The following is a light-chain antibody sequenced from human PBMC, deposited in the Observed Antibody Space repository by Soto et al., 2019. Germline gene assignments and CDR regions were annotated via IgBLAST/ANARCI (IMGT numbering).Light chain of an antibody. J-gene: IGLJ3*02. V-gene: IGLV1-40*01. CDR3: QSYDSSLSVWV. CDR2: GNN. CDR1: SSNIGAGYD. Sequence: QLVLTQPPSVSGAPGQRVTISCTGSSSNIGAGYDVHWYQQLPGTAPKLLIYGNNNRPSGVPDRFSGSKSGTSASLAITGLQAEDEADFYCQSYDSSLSVWVFGGGTKVTVL.